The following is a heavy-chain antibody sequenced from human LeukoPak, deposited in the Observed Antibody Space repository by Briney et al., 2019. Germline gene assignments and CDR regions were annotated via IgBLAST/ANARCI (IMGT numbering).Heavy chain of an antibody. J-gene: IGHJ4*02. Sequence: GGSLRLSCTASGFTFSDYAVSWVRQAPGKGLEWVSGISGSGGSIRYADSVKGRFIISRDNSKNTLYLQMNSLRAEDTAVYYCAKGGDGYNYYFDYWGQETLVTVSS. CDR2: ISGSGGSI. CDR1: GFTFSDYA. D-gene: IGHD5-24*01. V-gene: IGHV3-23*01. CDR3: AKGGDGYNYYFDY.